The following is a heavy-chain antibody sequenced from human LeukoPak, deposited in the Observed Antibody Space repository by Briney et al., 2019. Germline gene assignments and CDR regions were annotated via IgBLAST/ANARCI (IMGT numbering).Heavy chain of an antibody. V-gene: IGHV3-66*04. CDR1: GFTVSSNY. J-gene: IGHJ6*02. CDR3: ARPVDV. CDR2: IYSGGNT. Sequence: GGSLRLSCVVSGFTVSSNYMNWVRQAPGKGLEWVSDIYSGGNTDYADSVKGRFTISRDNSKNTLYLQMNSLRAEDTAVYYCARPVDVWGQGTTVTVSS.